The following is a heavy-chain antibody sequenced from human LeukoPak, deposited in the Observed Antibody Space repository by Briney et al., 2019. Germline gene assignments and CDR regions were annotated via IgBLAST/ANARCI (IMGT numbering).Heavy chain of an antibody. CDR2: IYYSGST. J-gene: IGHJ4*02. Sequence: SETLSLTCTVSGVSISSYYWSWLRQPPGKGLEWLGYIYYSGSTNHNPSLKSRVTMSIDTSKSQFSLKLDSVTTAATAVYYCAYIAGLRFDYWGRGVLVTVSS. V-gene: IGHV4-59*01. CDR1: GVSISSYY. CDR3: AYIAGLRFDY. D-gene: IGHD2-21*01.